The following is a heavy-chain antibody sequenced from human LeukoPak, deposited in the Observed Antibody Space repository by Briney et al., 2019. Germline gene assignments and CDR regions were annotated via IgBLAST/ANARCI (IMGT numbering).Heavy chain of an antibody. V-gene: IGHV1-8*03. CDR1: VYMFANYD. CDR2: MNPQRWNT. J-gene: IGHJ6*03. CDR3: ARGPNYSNFSSAYYDYMDV. D-gene: IGHD4-11*01. Sequence: GASVTVSCKASVYMFANYDINCVRQATGQGLEWMGWMNPQRWNTGYAHKFPGRVTITRDTSIATAYMKLSSLRSEDTAVYYCARGPNYSNFSSAYYDYMDVRGKGTTVTVSS.